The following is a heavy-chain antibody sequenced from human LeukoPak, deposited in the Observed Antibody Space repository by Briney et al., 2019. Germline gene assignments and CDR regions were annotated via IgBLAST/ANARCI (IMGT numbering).Heavy chain of an antibody. J-gene: IGHJ4*02. CDR3: ARGCMVRGVQFDY. Sequence: SETLSLTCAVSGGSISSGGYSWSWLRQPPGKGLEWIGYIYHSGSTYYNPSLKSRVTISVDRSKNQFSLKLSSVTAADTAVYYCARGCMVRGVQFDYWGQGTLVTVSS. CDR2: IYHSGST. D-gene: IGHD3-10*01. CDR1: GGSISSGGYS. V-gene: IGHV4-30-2*01.